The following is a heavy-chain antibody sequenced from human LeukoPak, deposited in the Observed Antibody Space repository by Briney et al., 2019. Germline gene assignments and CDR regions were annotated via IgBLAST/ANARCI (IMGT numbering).Heavy chain of an antibody. CDR1: GGSFSGYY. CDR2: INHSGST. V-gene: IGHV4-34*01. CDR3: ARGRSYCSSTSCYSYYYYYMDV. Sequence: SETLSLTCAVYGGSFSGYYWSWIRQPPGKGLEWIGEINHSGSTNYNPSLKSRVTISVDTSKNQFSLKLRSVTAADTAVYYCARGRSYCSSTSCYSYYYYYMDVWGKGTTVTVSS. D-gene: IGHD2-2*02. J-gene: IGHJ6*03.